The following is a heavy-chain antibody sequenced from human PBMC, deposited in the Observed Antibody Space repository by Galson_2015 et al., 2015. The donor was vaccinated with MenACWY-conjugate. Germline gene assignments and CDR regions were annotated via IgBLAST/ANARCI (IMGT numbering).Heavy chain of an antibody. CDR2: VSSGHIYS. J-gene: IGHJ4*02. D-gene: IGHD5-12*01. Sequence: SLRLSCAASGFTFSDYYMSWIRQAPGKGLEWVAYVSSGHIYSNHADSVKGRFAISRDNAKNSLFLQINSLRAEDTAVYFCARTPRSYSGYTFEKWGQGTLSPSPQ. CDR3: ARTPRSYSGYTFEK. V-gene: IGHV3-11*06. CDR1: GFTFSDYY.